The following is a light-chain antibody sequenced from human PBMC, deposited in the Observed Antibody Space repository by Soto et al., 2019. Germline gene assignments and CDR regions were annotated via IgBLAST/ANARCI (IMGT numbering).Light chain of an antibody. CDR1: SSDVGGYNY. CDR2: EVY. V-gene: IGLV2-8*01. CDR3: SSYVGTNSYV. Sequence: QSALTQPPSASGSPGQSVTISCTGTSSDVGGYNYVSWYQHHPGKAPKLIIYEVYKRPSGVPDRCSGSKSGNTAALTVSCLQAEYLSDYYCSSYVGTNSYVFGTGTKVTVL. J-gene: IGLJ1*01.